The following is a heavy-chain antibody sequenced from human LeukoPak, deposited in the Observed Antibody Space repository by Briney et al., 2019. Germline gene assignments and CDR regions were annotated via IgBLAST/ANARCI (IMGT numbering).Heavy chain of an antibody. CDR1: GGSFSGYY. Sequence: SETLSLTCAVYGGSFSGYYWSWIRQPPGKGLEWIGEINHSGSTNYNPSLKSRVTISVDTPKNQFSLKLSSLTAADTAVYYCVGVGTYTSSWYRFNYFDYWGQGTLVTVSS. J-gene: IGHJ4*02. CDR2: INHSGST. CDR3: VGVGTYTSSWYRFNYFDY. D-gene: IGHD6-13*01. V-gene: IGHV4-34*01.